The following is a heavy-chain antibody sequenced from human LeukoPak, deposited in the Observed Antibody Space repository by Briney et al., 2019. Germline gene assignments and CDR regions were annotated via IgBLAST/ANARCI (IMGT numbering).Heavy chain of an antibody. CDR1: GFTFSNYA. CDR2: ITGSSSNT. CDR3: AKAKGPLTSGLSFDY. D-gene: IGHD6-19*01. V-gene: IGHV3-23*01. J-gene: IGHJ4*02. Sequence: GGSLRLSCVVSGFTFSNYAMTWVRQAPGKGLAWVSGITGSSSNTHYADSVKGRFTISRDHSENMLYLQMNSLRAEDTAVYYCAKAKGPLTSGLSFDYWGQGMLVTVSS.